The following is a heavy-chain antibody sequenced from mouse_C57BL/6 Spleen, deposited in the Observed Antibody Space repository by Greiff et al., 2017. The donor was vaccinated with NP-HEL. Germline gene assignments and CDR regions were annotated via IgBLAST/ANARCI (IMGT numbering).Heavy chain of an antibody. CDR3: ARGDGSHWYFDV. Sequence: VQLQQPGAELVMPGASVKLSCKASGYTFTSYWMHWVKQRPGQGLEWIGEIDPSDSYTNYNQKFKGKSTLTVDKSSSTAYMQLSSLTSEDSAVYYCARGDGSHWYFDVWGTGTTVTVSS. D-gene: IGHD2-3*01. V-gene: IGHV1-69*01. J-gene: IGHJ1*03. CDR2: IDPSDSYT. CDR1: GYTFTSYW.